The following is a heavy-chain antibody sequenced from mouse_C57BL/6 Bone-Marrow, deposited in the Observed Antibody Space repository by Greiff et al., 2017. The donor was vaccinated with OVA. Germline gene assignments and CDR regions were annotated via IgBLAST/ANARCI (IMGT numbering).Heavy chain of an antibody. Sequence: VQLLQSGAELARPGASVKLSCKASGYTFTSYGISWVKQRTGQGLEWIGEIYPRSGNTYYNEKFKGKATLTADKSSSTAYLELRSLTSEDSAVYVCASSRGICCGFYWNFDVGGTGTAVTVSA. V-gene: IGHV1-81*01. CDR1: GYTFTSYG. CDR2: IYPRSGNT. J-gene: IGHJ1*03. CDR3: ASSRGICCGFYWNFDV. D-gene: IGHD2-2*01.